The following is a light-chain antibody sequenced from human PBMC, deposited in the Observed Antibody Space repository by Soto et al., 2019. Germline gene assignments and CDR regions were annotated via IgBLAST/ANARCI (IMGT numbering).Light chain of an antibody. CDR2: DNT. J-gene: IGLJ2*01. CDR3: QSYDSSLSGSV. CDR1: SSNIGAGYD. Sequence: QSVLTQPPSVSGAPGQRVTISCTGSSSNIGAGYDVHWYQQIPGTAPKVLMFDNTYRPSGVPDRFSGSKSGTSASLAITGLQAEDEADYYCQSYDSSLSGSVFGGGTKLTVL. V-gene: IGLV1-40*01.